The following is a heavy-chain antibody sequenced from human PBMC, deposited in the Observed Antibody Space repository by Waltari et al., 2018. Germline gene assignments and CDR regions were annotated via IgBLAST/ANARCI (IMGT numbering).Heavy chain of an antibody. Sequence: QVQLVQSGAEVKKPGASVKVSCKASGYTFTSYYMHWVRQAPGQGLEWMGIINPSGGSTSYAQKFQGRVTMTRDTSTSTVYMELSSLRAEDTAIYYCAKSAPEEARVYVDWGQGTLVTVSS. CDR3: AKSAPEEARVYVD. V-gene: IGHV1-46*01. J-gene: IGHJ4*02. CDR2: INPSGGST. D-gene: IGHD6-13*01. CDR1: GYTFTSYY.